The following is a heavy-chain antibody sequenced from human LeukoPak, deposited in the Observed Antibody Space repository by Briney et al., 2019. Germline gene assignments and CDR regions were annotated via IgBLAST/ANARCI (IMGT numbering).Heavy chain of an antibody. CDR1: GFTFDDYA. CDR2: ISWNSGSI. Sequence: PGGSVRLSCGASGFTFDDYAMHWVQQAPGKGLEWVSGISWNSGSIGYADSVKGRFTISRDNAKNSLYLQMNSLRAEDTALYYCAKAAELGHYYYGMDVWGQGTTVTVSS. J-gene: IGHJ6*02. CDR3: AKAAELGHYYYGMDV. V-gene: IGHV3-9*01. D-gene: IGHD6-6*01.